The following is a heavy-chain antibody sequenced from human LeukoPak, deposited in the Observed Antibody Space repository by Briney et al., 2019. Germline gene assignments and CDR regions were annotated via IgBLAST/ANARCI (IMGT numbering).Heavy chain of an antibody. CDR1: GYPFTGYY. J-gene: IGHJ5*02. CDR2: INPNSGGT. V-gene: IGHV1-2*02. Sequence: GASVKVSCKASGYPFTGYYMHWLRQAPGQGLEWMGWINPNSGGTNYAQKFQGRVSMTRDASISTAYMELSRLRSDDTALYYCAIYNWFDPWGQGTLVTVSS. CDR3: AIYNWFDP.